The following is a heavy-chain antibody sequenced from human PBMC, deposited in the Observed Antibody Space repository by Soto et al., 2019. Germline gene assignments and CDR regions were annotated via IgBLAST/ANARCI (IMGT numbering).Heavy chain of an antibody. Sequence: PGGSLRLSCAASGFTFSSYWMHWVRQAPGKGLVWVSRIISDGSSTNYADSVKGRFTISRDNAKNTLFLQMNSLRAEDTAVYYCARSVGYYGMDVWGQGTTVTVSS. V-gene: IGHV3-74*01. CDR3: ARSVGYYGMDV. CDR1: GFTFSSYW. J-gene: IGHJ6*02. CDR2: IISDGSST.